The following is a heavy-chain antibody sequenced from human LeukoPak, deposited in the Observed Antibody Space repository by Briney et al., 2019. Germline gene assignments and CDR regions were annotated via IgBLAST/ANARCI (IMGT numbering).Heavy chain of an antibody. CDR2: VYHSGST. Sequence: SETLSHTCSVSGDDISSSNWWTWVRQPPQKGLEWIGEVYHSGSTNYNPSLKSRIYMSVDKSQNRFSLRLTSVTAADTAVYFCARVSGSGLYFKSFDPWGQGTLVIVSS. CDR1: GDDISSSNW. J-gene: IGHJ5*01. D-gene: IGHD3-10*01. CDR3: ARVSGSGLYFKSFDP. V-gene: IGHV4-4*02.